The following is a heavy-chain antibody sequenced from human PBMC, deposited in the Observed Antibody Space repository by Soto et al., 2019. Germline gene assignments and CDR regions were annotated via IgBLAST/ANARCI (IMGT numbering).Heavy chain of an antibody. CDR3: ARGQMSSRGSGSYQFDP. Sequence: ASVKVSCKASGYTFTSYGISWVRQAPGQGLEWMGWISAYNGNTNYAQKLQGRVTMTTETSTSTAYMELRSLRSDDTAVYYCARGQMSSRGSGSYQFDPWGQGTLVTVSS. J-gene: IGHJ5*02. CDR1: GYTFTSYG. CDR2: ISAYNGNT. D-gene: IGHD1-26*01. V-gene: IGHV1-18*01.